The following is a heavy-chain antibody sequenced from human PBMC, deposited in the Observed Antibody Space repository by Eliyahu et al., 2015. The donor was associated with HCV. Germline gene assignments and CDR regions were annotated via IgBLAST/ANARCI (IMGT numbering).Heavy chain of an antibody. V-gene: IGHV3-9*01. CDR3: AKDKRDSGIEGFAFDI. Sequence: EVQLVESGGGLVQPGRSLRLSCAASGFTFDDYAMHWVRQXPGKGLEWVSGXSWNSGSIGYADSVKGRFTISRDNAKNSLYLQINSLRAEDTALYYCAKDKRDSGIEGFAFDIWGQGTMVTVSS. CDR1: GFTFDDYA. D-gene: IGHD1-26*01. J-gene: IGHJ3*02. CDR2: XSWNSGSI.